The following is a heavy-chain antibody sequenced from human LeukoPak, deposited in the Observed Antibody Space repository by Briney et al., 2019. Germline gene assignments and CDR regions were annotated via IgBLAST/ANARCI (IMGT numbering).Heavy chain of an antibody. CDR3: ARPMEEDYFDY. Sequence: ASVKVSCKSSGYTFTNYAINWVRQAPGQGLEWMGWINTITGNPTYAQGFTGRFVFSLDTSVSTAYLQISSLKAEDTAVYYCARPMEEDYFDYWGQGTLVTVSS. D-gene: IGHD3-10*01. CDR2: INTITGNP. CDR1: GYTFTNYA. V-gene: IGHV7-4-1*02. J-gene: IGHJ4*02.